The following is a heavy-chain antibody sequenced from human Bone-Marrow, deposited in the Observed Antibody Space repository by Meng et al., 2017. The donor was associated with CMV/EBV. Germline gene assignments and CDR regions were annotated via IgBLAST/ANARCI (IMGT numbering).Heavy chain of an antibody. CDR1: GFTFSSYS. CDR3: ARGLWFGDNYFSY. CDR2: ISSSSSYI. V-gene: IGHV3-21*01. J-gene: IGHJ4*02. D-gene: IGHD3-10*01. Sequence: ASGFTFSSYSMNWVRQAPGKGLEWVSSISSSSSYISYADSVKGRFTISRDNAKNSLYLQMNSLRAEDTAVYYCARGLWFGDNYFSYWGQGTLVTVSS.